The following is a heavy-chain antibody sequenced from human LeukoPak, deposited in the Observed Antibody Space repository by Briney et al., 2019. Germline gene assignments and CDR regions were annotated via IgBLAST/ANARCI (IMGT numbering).Heavy chain of an antibody. CDR3: ATKVANDY. CDR1: GFTFSSYS. D-gene: IGHD4-23*01. J-gene: IGHJ4*02. Sequence: GGSLRLSCAASGFTFSSYSVIWARQAPGKGLEWVSYVSSSGTTTYYADSVKGRFTISRDNAKNSLYLQMNSLRAEDTAVYYCATKVANDYWGQGTVVTVSS. V-gene: IGHV3-48*03. CDR2: VSSSGTTT.